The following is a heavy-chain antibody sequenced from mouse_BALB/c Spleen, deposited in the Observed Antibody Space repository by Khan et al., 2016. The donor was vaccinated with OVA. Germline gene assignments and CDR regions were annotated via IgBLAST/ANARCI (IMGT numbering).Heavy chain of an antibody. Sequence: QVQLQQSGPELVKPGASVKMSCKVSGYTFTDYVISWVKQRTGQGLEWIGEIYPGSGSTYYNEKFKGKATLTADKSSNTVNMQISILTSEDSAVFFCARSYDGAWFAYWGQGTLVTVSA. V-gene: IGHV1-77*01. CDR2: IYPGSGST. CDR3: ARSYDGAWFAY. D-gene: IGHD1-1*01. CDR1: GYTFTDYV. J-gene: IGHJ3*01.